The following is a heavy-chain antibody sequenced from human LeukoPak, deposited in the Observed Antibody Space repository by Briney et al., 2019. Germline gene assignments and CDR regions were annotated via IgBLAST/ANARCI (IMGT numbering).Heavy chain of an antibody. CDR1: GFTFSDYY. CDR3: AGDRFSAYCSSTSCYWDV. V-gene: IGHV3-11*01. CDR2: ISSSGSTI. Sequence: GGSLRLSCAASGFTFSDYYMSWIRQAPGKGLEWVSYISSSGSTIYYADSVKGRFTISRDNAKNSLYLQMNSLRAEDTAVYYCAGDRFSAYCSSTSCYWDVWGKGTTVTVSS. D-gene: IGHD2-2*01. J-gene: IGHJ6*04.